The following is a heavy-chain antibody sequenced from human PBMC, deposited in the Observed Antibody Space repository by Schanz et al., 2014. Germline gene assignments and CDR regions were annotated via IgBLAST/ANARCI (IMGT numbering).Heavy chain of an antibody. V-gene: IGHV3-30*04. CDR2: ISYEGNDK. D-gene: IGHD3-22*01. CDR1: GFTFSTCA. Sequence: QVQLVESGGGVVQPGRSLRLSCAASGFTFSTCAMHWVRQAPGKGLEWVAVISYEGNDKYYGDSVKGRFTISRDSPKNTLYLQMNSLRAEDTAVYYCAKIRYDSSGYYLPYYGMDVWGQGTTVIVSS. J-gene: IGHJ6*02. CDR3: AKIRYDSSGYYLPYYGMDV.